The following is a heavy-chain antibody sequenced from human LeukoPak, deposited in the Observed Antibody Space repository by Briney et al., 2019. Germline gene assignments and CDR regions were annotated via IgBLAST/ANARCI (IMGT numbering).Heavy chain of an antibody. CDR3: ARGGPYSSSSLDY. CDR1: GFTFSKFW. D-gene: IGHD6-6*01. V-gene: IGHV3-74*01. Sequence: TGSSLRLSCTASGFTFSKFWMYWVRQTPDKGLVWVSRIKYDGSSTVYADSVKGRFTISRDNAKNTLDLQMNSLRAEDTAVYYCARGGPYSSSSLDYWGQGTLVTVSS. CDR2: IKYDGSST. J-gene: IGHJ4*02.